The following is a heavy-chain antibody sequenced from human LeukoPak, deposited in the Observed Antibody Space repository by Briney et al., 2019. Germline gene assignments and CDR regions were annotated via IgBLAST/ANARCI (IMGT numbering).Heavy chain of an antibody. Sequence: PGRSLRLSCAASGFTFSSYAMHWVRQAPGKGLEWVAVISYDGSNKYYADSVKGRFTISRDNSKNTLYLQMNSLRAEDTAVYYRASGQEGIPRFDPWGQGTLVTVSS. CDR2: ISYDGSNK. J-gene: IGHJ5*02. CDR3: ASGQEGIPRFDP. V-gene: IGHV3-30-3*01. CDR1: GFTFSSYA. D-gene: IGHD5-18*01.